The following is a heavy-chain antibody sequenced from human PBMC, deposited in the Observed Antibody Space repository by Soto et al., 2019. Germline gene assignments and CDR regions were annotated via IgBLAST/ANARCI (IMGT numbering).Heavy chain of an antibody. D-gene: IGHD2-2*01. Sequence: QVQLQESGPGLVKPSGTLSLTCAVSGGSIRGHYWWSWVRQTPGKGLEWIGETYHGGATYYNPSLKSRVTISTDDAKNQLSLKLNFVTAADTAVYYCAHQTISYPLDVWGQGTTVTVSS. CDR2: TYHGGAT. CDR3: AHQTISYPLDV. J-gene: IGHJ6*02. CDR1: GGSIRGHYW. V-gene: IGHV4-4*02.